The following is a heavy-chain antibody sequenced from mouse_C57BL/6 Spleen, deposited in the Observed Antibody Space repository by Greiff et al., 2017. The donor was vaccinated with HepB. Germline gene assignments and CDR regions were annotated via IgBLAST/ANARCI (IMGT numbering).Heavy chain of an antibody. CDR3: AGGSSFDY. V-gene: IGHV5-6*01. Sequence: EVMLVESGGDLVKPGGSLKLSCAASGFTFSSYGMSWVRQTPDKRLEWVATISSGGSYTYYPDSVKGRFTISRDNAKNTLYLQMSSLKSEDTAMYYCAGGSSFDYWGQGTTLTVSS. CDR1: GFTFSSYG. CDR2: ISSGGSYT. J-gene: IGHJ2*01.